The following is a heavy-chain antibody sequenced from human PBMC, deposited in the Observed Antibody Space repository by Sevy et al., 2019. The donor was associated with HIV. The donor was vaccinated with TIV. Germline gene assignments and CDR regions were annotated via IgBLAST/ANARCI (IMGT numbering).Heavy chain of an antibody. CDR2: ISSSSSTI. CDR1: GFTFSSYG. J-gene: IGHJ4*02. Sequence: GGYLRLSCAASGFTFSSYGMNWVRQAPGKGLEWVSYISSSSSTIYYADSVKGRFTISRDNAKNSLYLQMNSLRDEDTAVYYCARDSIALSGTIDYWGQGTLVTVSS. CDR3: ARDSIALSGTIDY. V-gene: IGHV3-48*02. D-gene: IGHD6-19*01.